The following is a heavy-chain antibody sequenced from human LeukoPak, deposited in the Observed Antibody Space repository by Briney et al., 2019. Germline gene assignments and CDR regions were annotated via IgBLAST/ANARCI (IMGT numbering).Heavy chain of an antibody. J-gene: IGHJ3*02. CDR3: ARGLCGSSCPRQSDAFDI. Sequence: PSETLSLTCAVYGGSFSGYYWSWIRQPPGKGLEWIGEINHSGITDYNPSLRSRVTISVDTSKNQFSLKLSSVTAADTAVYYCARGLCGSSCPRQSDAFDIWGQGTMVTVSS. CDR1: GGSFSGYY. D-gene: IGHD6-13*01. CDR2: INHSGIT. V-gene: IGHV4-34*01.